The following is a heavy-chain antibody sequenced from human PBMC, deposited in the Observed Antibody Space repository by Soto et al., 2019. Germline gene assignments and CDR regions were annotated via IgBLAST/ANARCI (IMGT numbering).Heavy chain of an antibody. Sequence: GGSLRLSCAASGFTFSSYSMNWVRQAPGKGPEWVSYISSSSSTIYYADSVKGRFTISRDNAKNSLYLQMNSLRAEDTAVYYCARGVPAPDYWGQGTLVTVSS. CDR3: ARGVPAPDY. J-gene: IGHJ4*02. V-gene: IGHV3-48*01. CDR1: GFTFSSYS. D-gene: IGHD2-2*01. CDR2: ISSSSSTI.